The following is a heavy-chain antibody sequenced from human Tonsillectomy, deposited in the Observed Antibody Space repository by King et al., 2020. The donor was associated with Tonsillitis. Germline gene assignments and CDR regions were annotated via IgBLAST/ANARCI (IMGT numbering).Heavy chain of an antibody. V-gene: IGHV3-23*04. J-gene: IGHJ5*02. CDR3: AKDRSGTTVVTPTWFDL. Sequence: VQLVESGGGLVQPGGSLRLSCAASGFTFSSYAMSWVRQAPGKGLEWVSAISGSGGRTYYADSVKGRFTISRDHSTDTLYLQMNSLRAEDTAVYYCAKDRSGTTVVTPTWFDLWGQGTLVTVSS. CDR1: GFTFSSYA. CDR2: ISGSGGRT. D-gene: IGHD4-23*01.